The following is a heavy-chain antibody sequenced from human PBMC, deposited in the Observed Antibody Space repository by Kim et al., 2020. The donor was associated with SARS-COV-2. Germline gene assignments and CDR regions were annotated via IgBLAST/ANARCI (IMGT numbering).Heavy chain of an antibody. CDR3: AREEDIVVVPAARRLGVRGGMDV. CDR2: INHSGST. V-gene: IGHV4-34*01. J-gene: IGHJ6*02. Sequence: SETLSLTCAVYGGSFSGYYWSWIRQPPGKGLEWIGEINHSGSTNYNPSLKSRVTISVDTSKNQFSLKLSSVTAADTAVYYCAREEDIVVVPAARRLGVRGGMDVWGQGTTVTVSS. CDR1: GGSFSGYY. D-gene: IGHD2-2*01.